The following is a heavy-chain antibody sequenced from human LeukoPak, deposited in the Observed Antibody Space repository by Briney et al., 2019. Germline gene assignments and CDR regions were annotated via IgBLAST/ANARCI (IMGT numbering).Heavy chain of an antibody. CDR1: GGTFSSYA. CDR3: ARGYSSSGIFDY. Sequence: ASVKVSCKASGGTFSSYAISWVRQAPGQGLEWMGGIIPIFGTANYAQKFQGRVTITADESTSTAYMELSSLRSEDTAVCYCARGYSSSGIFDYWGQGTLVTVSS. J-gene: IGHJ4*02. V-gene: IGHV1-69*13. D-gene: IGHD6-13*01. CDR2: IIPIFGTA.